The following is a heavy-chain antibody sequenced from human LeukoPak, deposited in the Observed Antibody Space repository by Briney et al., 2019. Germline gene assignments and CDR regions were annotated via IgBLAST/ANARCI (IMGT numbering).Heavy chain of an antibody. CDR1: GASINTYY. J-gene: IGHJ4*02. V-gene: IGHV4-59*01. Sequence: SETLSLTCTVSGASINTYYWSWIRQPPGKGLEWIGYIYYSGTTSYNTSLKTRVTISIDTSKNQFSLKLSSVTAADTAVYYCARVLRPMASQYYFDYWGQGTLVSVS. CDR3: ARVLRPMASQYYFDY. CDR2: IYYSGTT. D-gene: IGHD3-10*01.